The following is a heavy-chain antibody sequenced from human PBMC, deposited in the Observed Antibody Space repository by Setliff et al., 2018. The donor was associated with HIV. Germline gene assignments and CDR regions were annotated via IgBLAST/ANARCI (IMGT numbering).Heavy chain of an antibody. Sequence: SETLSLTCTVSGGSFSSVSYYWNWIRQPAGKGLEWIGRIYFSGSTNYNPSLKSRVTISVDTSKNQFSLKLSSVTAADTAVYYCARLDCSSSSGFVDYWGQGTLVTVSS. J-gene: IGHJ4*02. CDR1: GGSFSSVSYY. V-gene: IGHV4-61*02. D-gene: IGHD2-2*01. CDR3: ARLDCSSSSGFVDY. CDR2: IYFSGST.